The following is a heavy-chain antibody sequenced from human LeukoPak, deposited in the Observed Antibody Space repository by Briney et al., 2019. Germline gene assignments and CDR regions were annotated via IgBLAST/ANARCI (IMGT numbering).Heavy chain of an antibody. CDR2: ISVYNGNT. Sequence: ASVKVSCKASGYTFTSYGISWVRHAPGQGIEWMGWISVYNGNTNYAQKFQGRVTMTTDTSTSTAYMELRSLRSDYTAVYYCASPADDYYGSATAFDYWGQGTLVTVSS. J-gene: IGHJ4*02. D-gene: IGHD3-10*01. CDR3: ASPADDYYGSATAFDY. V-gene: IGHV1-18*01. CDR1: GYTFTSYG.